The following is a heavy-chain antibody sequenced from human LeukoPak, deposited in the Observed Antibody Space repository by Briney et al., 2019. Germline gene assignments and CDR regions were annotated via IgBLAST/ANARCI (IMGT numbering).Heavy chain of an antibody. Sequence: SETLSLTCAVYGEPFNGYYWNWIRQSPGKGLEWIGEINHSGSTNYNPSLKSRVTISVDTSKNQFSLRLTSVTAADTAVYYCARQGFSSSTPSYYWGQGTLVTVSS. CDR2: INHSGST. J-gene: IGHJ4*02. D-gene: IGHD6-13*01. V-gene: IGHV4-34*01. CDR3: ARQGFSSSTPSYY. CDR1: GEPFNGYY.